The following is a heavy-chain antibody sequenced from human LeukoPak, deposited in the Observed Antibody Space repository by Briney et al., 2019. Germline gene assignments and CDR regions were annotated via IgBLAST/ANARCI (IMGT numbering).Heavy chain of an antibody. V-gene: IGHV5-51*01. D-gene: IGHD6-19*01. CDR2: IFPGDSDT. Sequence: GASLQISCKGSGYSFTNYWIGWVRQMPGKGLEWMGIIFPGDSDTRYSPSFQGQVTISADKSVSTAYLQWSSLKAPDTAMYYCARAGPAVVERYFDYWGQGTLVTVSS. CDR1: GYSFTNYW. CDR3: ARAGPAVVERYFDY. J-gene: IGHJ4*02.